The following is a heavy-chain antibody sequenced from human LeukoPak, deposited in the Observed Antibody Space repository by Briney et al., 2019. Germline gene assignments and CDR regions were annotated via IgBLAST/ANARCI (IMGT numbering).Heavy chain of an antibody. CDR3: ARVKLLPSYYFDY. Sequence: ASVKVSCKASGGTFSSYAISWVRQAPGQGLEWMGWINTNTGNPTYAQGFTGRFVFSLDTSVSTAYLQISSLKAEDTAVYYCARVKLLPSYYFDYWGQGTLVTVSS. V-gene: IGHV7-4-1*02. CDR1: GGTFSSYA. CDR2: INTNTGNP. D-gene: IGHD2-15*01. J-gene: IGHJ4*02.